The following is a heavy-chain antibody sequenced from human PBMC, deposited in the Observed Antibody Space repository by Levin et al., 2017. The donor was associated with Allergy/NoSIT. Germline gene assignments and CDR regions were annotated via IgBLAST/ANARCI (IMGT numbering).Heavy chain of an antibody. J-gene: IGHJ6*02. V-gene: IGHV1-69*01. CDR2: IIPIFGTA. D-gene: IGHD2-15*01. CDR1: GGTFSSYA. CDR3: ARDLAPYCSGGSCYRRTTVTTSIVVYYGMDV. Sequence: KISCKASGGTFSSYAISWVRQAPGQGLEWMGGIIPIFGTANYAQKFQGRVTITADESTSTAYMELSSLRSEDTAVYYCARDLAPYCSGGSCYRRTTVTTSIVVYYGMDVWGQGTTVTVSS.